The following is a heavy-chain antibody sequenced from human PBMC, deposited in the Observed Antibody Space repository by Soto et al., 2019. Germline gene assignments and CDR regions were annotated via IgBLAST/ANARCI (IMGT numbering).Heavy chain of an antibody. CDR3: ATERSRLLWFGELFSYGMDV. Sequence: SVKVSCKASGGTFSSYTISWVRQAPGQGLEWMGRIIPILGIANYAQKFQGRVTITADKSTSTAYMELSSLRSEDTAVYYCATERSRLLWFGELFSYGMDVWGQGTTVSV. J-gene: IGHJ6*02. CDR2: IIPILGIA. CDR1: GGTFSSYT. V-gene: IGHV1-69*04. D-gene: IGHD3-10*01.